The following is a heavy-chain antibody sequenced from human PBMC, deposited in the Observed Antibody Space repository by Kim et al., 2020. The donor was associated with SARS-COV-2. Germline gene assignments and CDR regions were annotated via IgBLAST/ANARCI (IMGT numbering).Heavy chain of an antibody. CDR3: AKGDGGYSGYDYRIDY. D-gene: IGHD5-12*01. CDR1: GFTFSSYG. CDR2: ISYDGSNK. J-gene: IGHJ4*01. V-gene: IGHV3-30*18. Sequence: GGSLRLSCAASGFTFSSYGMHWVRQAPGKGLEWVAVISYDGSNKYYADSVKGRFTISRDNSKNTLYLQMNSLRAEDTAVYYCAKGDGGYSGYDYRIDYWG.